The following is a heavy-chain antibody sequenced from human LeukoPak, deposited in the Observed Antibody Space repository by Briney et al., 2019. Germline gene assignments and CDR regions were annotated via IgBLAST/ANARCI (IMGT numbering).Heavy chain of an antibody. CDR2: INPKSGGT. Sequence: VSVTVSYTPSGYIFTVYYMHWVRQAPGQGPEWMGCINPKSGGTNYVQTFQGGVTITRDTSISTAYMELSRLRSDDTAVYSCVPSNAWSYYFDYWGQGSLVSLSS. CDR1: GYIFTVYY. J-gene: IGHJ4*02. CDR3: VPSNAWSYYFDY. V-gene: IGHV1-2*02. D-gene: IGHD6-19*01.